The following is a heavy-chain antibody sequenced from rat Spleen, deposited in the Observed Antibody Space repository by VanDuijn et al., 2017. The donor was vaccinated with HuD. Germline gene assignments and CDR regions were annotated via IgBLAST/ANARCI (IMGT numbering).Heavy chain of an antibody. CDR1: GFTFNNYW. D-gene: IGHD4-3*01. V-gene: IGHV5-31*01. CDR3: AQRAIRGFDY. CDR2: ITNTGDGA. Sequence: EVQLVESGGGLVQPGRSLKLSCVASGFTFNNYWMSWIRQAPGTGLEWVASITNTGDGAYYPDSVKGRFTISRDNAQNTLYLQMNSLRSEDTATYYCAQRAIRGFDYWGQGVMVTVSS. J-gene: IGHJ2*01.